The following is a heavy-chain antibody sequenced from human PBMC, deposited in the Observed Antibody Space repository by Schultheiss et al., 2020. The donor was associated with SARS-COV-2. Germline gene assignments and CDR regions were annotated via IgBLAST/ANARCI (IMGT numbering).Heavy chain of an antibody. CDR1: GYTFTSYG. CDR3: ARRYSSGWYDNWFDP. D-gene: IGHD6-19*01. J-gene: IGHJ5*02. V-gene: IGHV1-69*04. Sequence: SVKVSCKASGYTFTSYGISWVRQAPGQGLEWMGRIIPILGIANYAQKFQGRVTITADKSTSTAYMELSSLRSEDTAVYYCARRYSSGWYDNWFDPWGQGTLVTVSS. CDR2: IIPILGIA.